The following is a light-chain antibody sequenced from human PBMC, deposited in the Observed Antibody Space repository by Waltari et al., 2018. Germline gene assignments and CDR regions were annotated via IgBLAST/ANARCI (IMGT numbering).Light chain of an antibody. CDR1: QSITTY. CDR3: QQSYNTPYT. Sequence: DIQMPQSPSSLSASVGDRVTITCRASQSITTYLNWYQQKPGKAPNVLIYAASTLQAGVPSRFSDSGSGTDFTLTISSLQPEDFATYYCQQSYNTPYTFGQVTKLEIK. CDR2: AAS. J-gene: IGKJ2*01. V-gene: IGKV1-39*01.